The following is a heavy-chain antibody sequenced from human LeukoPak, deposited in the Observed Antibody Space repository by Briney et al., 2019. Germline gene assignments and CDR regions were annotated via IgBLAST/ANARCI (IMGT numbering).Heavy chain of an antibody. Sequence: SETLSLTCTVSGGSISSRRYYWAWIRQPPGKGLEGIGRIYYRQSPHYTPSFNSRVTISVDTSKNQSSLKLSSVTAPDTAVYYCARREQEFFDYWGQGTLVTVSS. V-gene: IGHV4-39*01. J-gene: IGHJ4*02. CDR1: GGSISSRRYY. CDR3: ARREQEFFDY. CDR2: IYYRQSP. D-gene: IGHD1/OR15-1a*01.